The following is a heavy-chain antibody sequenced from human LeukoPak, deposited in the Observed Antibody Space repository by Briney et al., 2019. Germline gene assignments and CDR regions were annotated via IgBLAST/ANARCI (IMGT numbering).Heavy chain of an antibody. CDR1: GYTFTSYA. D-gene: IGHD3-3*01. CDR3: ARDRVTIFGAHYYYYGMDV. J-gene: IGHJ6*02. CDR2: INAGNANT. Sequence: ASVKVSCKASGYTFTSYAMHWVRQAPGQRLEWMGWINAGNANTKYSQKFQGRVTITADESTSTAYMELSSLRSEDTAVYYCARDRVTIFGAHYYYYGMDVWGQGTTVTVSS. V-gene: IGHV1-3*01.